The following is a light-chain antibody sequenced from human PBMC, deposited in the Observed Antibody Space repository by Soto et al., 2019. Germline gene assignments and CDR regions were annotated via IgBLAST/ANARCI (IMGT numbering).Light chain of an antibody. J-gene: IGKJ1*01. V-gene: IGKV1-5*03. CDR1: QSINSW. CDR3: PQYNSYPWT. CDR2: KAS. Sequence: DIQMTQSPSTLSASEGDRVTITCRASQSINSWLAWYQQKPGKAPKLLIYKASSLERGVPSRFSGSRSGTEFTLTISSLQPDDFETYHCPQYNSYPWTFGQGTKVEIK.